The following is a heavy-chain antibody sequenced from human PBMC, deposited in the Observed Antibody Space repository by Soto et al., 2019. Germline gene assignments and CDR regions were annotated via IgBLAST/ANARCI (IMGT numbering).Heavy chain of an antibody. D-gene: IGHD3-22*01. CDR1: GYTFTSYG. Sequence: ASVKVSCKASGYTFTSYGISWVRQAPGQGLEWMGWISDYNGNTKYAHKLQGRVTMTTDTSTSTAYMELRSLRSDDTAVYYCARGRDDDSSGYSFYGMDVWGQGTTVTVYS. CDR2: ISDYNGNT. V-gene: IGHV1-18*01. J-gene: IGHJ6*02. CDR3: ARGRDDDSSGYSFYGMDV.